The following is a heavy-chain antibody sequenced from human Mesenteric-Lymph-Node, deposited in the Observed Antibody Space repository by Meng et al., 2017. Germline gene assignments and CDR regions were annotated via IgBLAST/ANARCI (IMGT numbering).Heavy chain of an antibody. CDR3: ARDPIRRGAAFRFDY. D-gene: IGHD1-26*01. V-gene: IGHV3-30*01. Sequence: YADSVKGRFTISRDNSKNTLYLQMNSLRAEDTAVYYCARDPIRRGAAFRFDYWGQGTLVTVSS. J-gene: IGHJ4*02.